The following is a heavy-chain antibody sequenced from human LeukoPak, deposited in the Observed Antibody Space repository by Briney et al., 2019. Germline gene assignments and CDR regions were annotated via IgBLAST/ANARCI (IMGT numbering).Heavy chain of an antibody. J-gene: IGHJ4*02. CDR3: ARDFCSGEGCYHALGH. V-gene: IGHV1-18*01. D-gene: IGHD3-3*01. CDR1: GYSFTTYG. Sequence: ASVRVSCKASGYSFTTYGISWVRQAPGQGLEWMGWINTYSGDTIYTHQLQGRLTMTTDTSTSTVYMDLRSLQSDDTALYYCARDFCSGEGCYHALGHWGQGALVTVSS. CDR2: INTYSGDT.